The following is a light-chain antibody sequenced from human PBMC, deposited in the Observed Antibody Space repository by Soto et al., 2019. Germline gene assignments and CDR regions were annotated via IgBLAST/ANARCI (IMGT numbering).Light chain of an antibody. V-gene: IGKV3-15*01. J-gene: IGKJ5*01. CDR1: QSVTSN. CDR3: QQYNNWIT. CDR2: AAS. Sequence: EIVLTQSPGTLSLSSGERATLSCRASQSVTSNSLAWYQQRPGQAPRLLIYAASNRATGVPARFSGSWSGTEFTLTISSLQSEDFAVYYCQQYNNWITFGQGTRLEIK.